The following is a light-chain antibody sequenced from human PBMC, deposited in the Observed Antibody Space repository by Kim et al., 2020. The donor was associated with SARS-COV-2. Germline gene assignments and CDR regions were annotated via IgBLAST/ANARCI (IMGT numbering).Light chain of an antibody. CDR3: QQFHTYPLT. CDR1: QDINSA. CDR2: FAS. V-gene: IGKV1-13*02. Sequence: AIQLTQSPSSLSASVGDRVTLTCRTSQDINSALAWYQLKPGKAPKLLIYFASTLESGVPSRFSGSGSGTDFTLTISSLQPEDVATYCCQQFHTYPLTFGGGTKVDIK. J-gene: IGKJ4*01.